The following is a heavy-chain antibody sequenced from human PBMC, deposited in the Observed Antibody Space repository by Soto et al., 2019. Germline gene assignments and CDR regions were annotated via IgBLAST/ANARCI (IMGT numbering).Heavy chain of an antibody. CDR2: MNPNSGNT. CDR3: ARDLTVTSTIGSYYYGMDV. CDR1: GYTFTSYD. V-gene: IGHV1-8*01. D-gene: IGHD4-17*01. J-gene: IGHJ6*02. Sequence: ASVKVSCKASGYTFTSYDINWVRQATGQGLEWMGWMNPNSGNTGYAQKFQGRVTMTRNTSISTAYMELSSLRSEDTAVYYCARDLTVTSTIGSYYYGMDVWGQGTTVTVSS.